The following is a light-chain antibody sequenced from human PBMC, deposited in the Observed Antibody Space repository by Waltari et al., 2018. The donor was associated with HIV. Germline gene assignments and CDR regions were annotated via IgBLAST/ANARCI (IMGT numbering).Light chain of an antibody. Sequence: SYELTQPPSVSVSPGQPASLTCSGAKLEDKYACWYQQKPGQSPVLVIYQDSKRPSGIPERFSGSNSGNTATLTISGTQAMDEADYYCQAWDSSTAVFGGGTKLTVL. CDR1: KLEDKY. CDR3: QAWDSSTAV. V-gene: IGLV3-1*01. J-gene: IGLJ2*01. CDR2: QDS.